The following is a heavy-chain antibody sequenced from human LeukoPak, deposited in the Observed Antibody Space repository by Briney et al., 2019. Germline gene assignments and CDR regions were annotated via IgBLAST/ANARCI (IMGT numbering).Heavy chain of an antibody. V-gene: IGHV3-21*01. CDR3: ATFLRDSSTRRDAFDI. D-gene: IGHD6-13*01. J-gene: IGHJ3*02. Sequence: GGSLRLSCAASGLSFSYYGMQWIRQAPGKGLEWVSSISSSSSYIYYADSVKGRFTISRDNAKNSLYLQMNSLRAEDTAVYYCATFLRDSSTRRDAFDIWGQGTMVTVSS. CDR1: GLSFSYYG. CDR2: ISSSSSYI.